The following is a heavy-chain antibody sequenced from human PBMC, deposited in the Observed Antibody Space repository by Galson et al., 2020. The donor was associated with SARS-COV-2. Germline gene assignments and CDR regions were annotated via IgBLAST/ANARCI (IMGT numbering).Heavy chain of an antibody. Sequence: QLGESLKISCAASGFTFSSYAMHWVRQAPGKGLEWVAVISYDGSNKYYADSVKGRFTISRDNSKNTLYLQMNSLRAEDTAVYYCARSSSGSYYINFDYWGQGTLVTVSS. CDR1: GFTFSSYA. CDR3: ARSSSGSYYINFDY. V-gene: IGHV3-30*04. CDR2: ISYDGSNK. D-gene: IGHD3-10*01. J-gene: IGHJ4*02.